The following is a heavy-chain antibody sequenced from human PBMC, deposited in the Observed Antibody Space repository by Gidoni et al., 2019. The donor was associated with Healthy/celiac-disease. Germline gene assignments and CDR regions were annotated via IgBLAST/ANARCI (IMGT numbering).Heavy chain of an antibody. V-gene: IGHV1-46*01. CDR3: ARGGITFGGVIVLIDY. CDR1: GYPFTCYY. Sequence: QVQLVQSGAEVKKPGASVKVSCKASGYPFTCYYMHWVRQAPGQGLEWMGIINPSGGSTSYAQKFQGRVTMTRDTSTSTVYMELSSLRSEDTAVYYCARGGITFGGVIVLIDYWGQGTLVTVSS. CDR2: INPSGGST. D-gene: IGHD3-16*02. J-gene: IGHJ4*02.